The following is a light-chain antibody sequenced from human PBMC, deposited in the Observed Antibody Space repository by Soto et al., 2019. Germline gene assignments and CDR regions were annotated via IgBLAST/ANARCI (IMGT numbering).Light chain of an antibody. CDR3: QQNENLPYT. J-gene: IGKJ2*01. CDR2: EAS. CDR1: QDITFY. V-gene: IGKV1-33*01. Sequence: DIQMTQSPSSLSAAVGDRVTITCQASQDITFYLNWYQQKPGIAPKLLIYEASKLEAGVPSRFSGSGSGTRFSLIINNLQPEDIATYYCQQNENLPYTFGQGTRLEIK.